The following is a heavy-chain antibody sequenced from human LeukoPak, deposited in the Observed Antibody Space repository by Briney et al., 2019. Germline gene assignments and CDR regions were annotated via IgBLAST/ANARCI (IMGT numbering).Heavy chain of an antibody. J-gene: IGHJ4*02. D-gene: IGHD1-26*01. CDR2: ISDSGSST. Sequence: SDISDSGSSTYYADSVQGRFTISRDNSKNTLYLQMNSLRAEDTAVYYCAKPMVVAATDYFDYWGQGTLVTVSS. CDR3: AKPMVVAATDYFDY. V-gene: IGHV3-23*01.